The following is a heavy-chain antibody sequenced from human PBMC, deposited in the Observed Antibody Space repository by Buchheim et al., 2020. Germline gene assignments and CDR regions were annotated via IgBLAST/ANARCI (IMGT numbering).Heavy chain of an antibody. CDR3: ARDRLQFDY. CDR2: ISYDGSKK. V-gene: IGHV3-30*03. CDR1: GLTLSSYG. J-gene: IGHJ4*02. D-gene: IGHD4-11*01. Sequence: QVQLVESGGGVVQPGRSLRLSCAASGLTLSSYGMHWVRQAPGKGLEWVAVISYDGSKKYYADSVKGRFTISRDNSKKTWYLQMNSLRAEDTAVYYCARDRLQFDYWGQGTL.